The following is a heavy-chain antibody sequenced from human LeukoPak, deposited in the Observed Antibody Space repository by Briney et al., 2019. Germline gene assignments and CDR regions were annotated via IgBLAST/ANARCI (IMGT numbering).Heavy chain of an antibody. CDR2: IYHSGST. Sequence: SETLSLTCAVSGYSISSGYYWGWIRQPPGKGLEWIGSIYHSGSTYYNPSLKSRVTISVDTSKNQFSLKLSSVTAADTAVYYCARGYDGSGYYYGINWYFDLWGRGTLVTVSS. V-gene: IGHV4-38-2*01. J-gene: IGHJ2*01. D-gene: IGHD3-22*01. CDR1: GYSISSGYY. CDR3: ARGYDGSGYYYGINWYFDL.